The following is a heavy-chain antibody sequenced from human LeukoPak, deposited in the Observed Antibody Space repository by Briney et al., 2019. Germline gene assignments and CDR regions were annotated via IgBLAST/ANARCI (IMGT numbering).Heavy chain of an antibody. CDR3: ARHYRGDDSSGYFDY. V-gene: IGHV4-59*08. J-gene: IGHJ4*02. CDR1: GGSISSYY. D-gene: IGHD3-22*01. CDR2: IYYSGST. Sequence: SETLSLTCTVSGGSISSYYWSWIRQPPGKGLEWIGYIYYSGSTNYNPSLKSRVTISVDTSKNQFSLKLSSVTAADTAVYYCARHYRGDDSSGYFDYWGQGTLVTVSS.